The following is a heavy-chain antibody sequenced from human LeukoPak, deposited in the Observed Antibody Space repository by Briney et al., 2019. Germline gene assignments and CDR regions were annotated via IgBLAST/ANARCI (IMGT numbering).Heavy chain of an antibody. CDR3: ARDYYDSSGSRSY. J-gene: IGHJ4*02. CDR2: INPNSGGT. V-gene: IGHV1-2*02. Sequence: GASVKVSFKASGYTFTVYYMHWVRQAPGQGLEWMGWINPNSGGTNYAQKFQGRVTMTRDTSISTAYMELSRLRSDDTAVYYCARDYYDSSGSRSYWGQGTLVTVSS. D-gene: IGHD3-22*01. CDR1: GYTFTVYY.